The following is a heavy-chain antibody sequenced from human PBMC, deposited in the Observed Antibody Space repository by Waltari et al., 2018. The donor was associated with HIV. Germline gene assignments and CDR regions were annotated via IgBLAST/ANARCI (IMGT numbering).Heavy chain of an antibody. CDR2: INPNRCGT. CDR1: GYTFTGYY. CDR3: ARDSDKYGVYFDY. V-gene: IGHV1-2*02. D-gene: IGHD3-10*01. Sequence: QVQLVQSGAEVKKPGASVKVSCKASGYTFTGYYMHWVRPAPGQGLEGMGWINPNRCGTNYAQKFQGRVTMTRDTSISTAYMELSRLISDDTAVYYCARDSDKYGVYFDYWGQGTLVTVSS. J-gene: IGHJ4*02.